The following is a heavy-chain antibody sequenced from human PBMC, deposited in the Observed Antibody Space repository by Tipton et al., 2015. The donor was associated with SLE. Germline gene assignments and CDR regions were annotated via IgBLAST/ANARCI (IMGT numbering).Heavy chain of an antibody. CDR3: ARDLEWLFGWFDP. D-gene: IGHD3-3*01. Sequence: TLSLTCTVSGGSISSYYWSWIRQPAGKGLEWIGRIYTSGSTNYNPSLKIRVTISVDTSKNQFSLKLSSVTAADTAVYYCARDLEWLFGWFDPWGQGTLVTVSS. V-gene: IGHV4-4*07. J-gene: IGHJ5*02. CDR2: IYTSGST. CDR1: GGSISSYY.